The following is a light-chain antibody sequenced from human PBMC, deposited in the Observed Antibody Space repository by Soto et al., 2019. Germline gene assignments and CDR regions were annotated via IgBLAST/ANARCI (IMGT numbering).Light chain of an antibody. Sequence: DIHMTQSPSTLSGSVGVRVTITWRASQTISSWLAWYQQKPGKAPKLLIYKASTLKSGVPSRFSGSGSGTEFTLTISSLQPDDFATYYCQHYNSYSEAFGQGTKVDIK. CDR2: KAS. V-gene: IGKV1-5*03. CDR1: QTISSW. J-gene: IGKJ1*01. CDR3: QHYNSYSEA.